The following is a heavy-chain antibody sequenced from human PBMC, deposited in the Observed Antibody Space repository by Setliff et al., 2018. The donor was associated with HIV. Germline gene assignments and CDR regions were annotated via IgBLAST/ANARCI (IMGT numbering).Heavy chain of an antibody. CDR1: GYTFTAYY. J-gene: IGHJ6*03. CDR3: AKTYSGYDMTRYYYMDV. Sequence: SVKVSCKASGYTFTAYYLHWVRQAPGQGLEWMGGIIPIFGTANYAQKFQGRVTITTDESTSTAYMELSSLRSEDTAVYYCAKTYSGYDMTRYYYMDVWGKGTTVTVSS. CDR2: IIPIFGTA. D-gene: IGHD5-12*01. V-gene: IGHV1-69*05.